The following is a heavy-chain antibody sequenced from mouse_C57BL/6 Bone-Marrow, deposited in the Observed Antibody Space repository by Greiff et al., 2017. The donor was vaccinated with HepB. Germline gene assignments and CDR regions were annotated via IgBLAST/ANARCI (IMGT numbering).Heavy chain of an antibody. Sequence: VQLQQSGPELVKPGASVKISCKATGYTFTDYYMNWVKQSHGKSLEWIGDINPNNGGTSYNQKFKGKATLTVDKSSSTAYMELRSLTSEDSAVYYCALRQLRLPWFAYWGQGTLVTVSA. D-gene: IGHD3-2*02. V-gene: IGHV1-26*01. CDR3: ALRQLRLPWFAY. CDR1: GYTFTDYY. CDR2: INPNNGGT. J-gene: IGHJ3*01.